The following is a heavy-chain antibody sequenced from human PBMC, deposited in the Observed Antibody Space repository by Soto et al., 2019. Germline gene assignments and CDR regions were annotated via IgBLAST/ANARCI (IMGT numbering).Heavy chain of an antibody. CDR1: GYTFSSYG. CDR3: VSLRSTTARSYTHHFDV. D-gene: IGHD1-26*01. V-gene: IGHV1-18*04. CDR2: ISTYTGNT. J-gene: IGHJ6*02. Sequence: ASVKVSCKSSGYTFSSYGVSWVRQAPGQGLEGLGWISTYTGNTKHAQKFQDRVTLTTEASTSTAYMELRSLRSDDTAVYYCVSLRSTTARSYTHHFDVWGQGTTVTASS.